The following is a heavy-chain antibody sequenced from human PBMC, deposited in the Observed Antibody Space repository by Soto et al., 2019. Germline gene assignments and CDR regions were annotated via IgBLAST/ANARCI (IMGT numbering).Heavy chain of an antibody. CDR3: AKGAGSGWYYFYY. Sequence: QVQLVESGGGVVQPGRSLRLSCAASGFTFSSYGMHWVRQAPGKGLEWVAVISYDGSNKYYADSVKGRFTISRDNSKNTLYLQMNSLRAEDTAVYYCAKGAGSGWYYFYYWGQGTLVTVSS. J-gene: IGHJ4*02. CDR2: ISYDGSNK. V-gene: IGHV3-30*18. CDR1: GFTFSSYG. D-gene: IGHD6-19*01.